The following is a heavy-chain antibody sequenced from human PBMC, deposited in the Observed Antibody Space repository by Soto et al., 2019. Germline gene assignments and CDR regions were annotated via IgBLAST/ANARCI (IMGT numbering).Heavy chain of an antibody. J-gene: IGHJ4*02. Sequence: HPGGSLRLSCAASGFTFSNYAMNWVRQAPGKGLESVSVITTTGESTYYANSVKGRFITSRDNSKNTLYLQMGSLRVDDMAVYYCARGWSVSDYWGQGVQVTVSS. CDR3: ARGWSVSDY. V-gene: IGHV3-64*01. CDR2: ITTTGEST. CDR1: GFTFSNYA.